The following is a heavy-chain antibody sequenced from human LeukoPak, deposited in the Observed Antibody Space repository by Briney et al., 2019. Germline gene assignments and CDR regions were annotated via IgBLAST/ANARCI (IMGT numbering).Heavy chain of an antibody. CDR1: GGSVSSGSYY. CDR2: IYCSGST. D-gene: IGHD4-11*01. J-gene: IGHJ4*02. Sequence: PSETLSLTCTVTGGSVSSGSYYWSWIRQPPGKGLEWIGYIYCSGSTNYNPSLKSRVTISVDTSKNQFSLKLSSVTAADTAVYYCARTTPYYFDYWGQGTLVTVSS. CDR3: ARTTPYYFDY. V-gene: IGHV4-61*01.